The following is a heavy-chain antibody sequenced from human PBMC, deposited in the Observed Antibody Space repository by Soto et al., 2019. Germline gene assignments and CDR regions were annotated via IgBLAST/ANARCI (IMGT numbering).Heavy chain of an antibody. Sequence: QVQLLQSGTEVKKPGSSVRVSCEASGSSFRTYAISWVRQAPGQGLEWMGEIIPIFGSVNYAQKFQDRVTTSAVESTTTDYTDLKSLRSNDTGVYYCAKGAVAGTPTSYYYYGMDVWGQGTTVTVSS. CDR1: GSSFRTYA. CDR3: AKGAVAGTPTSYYYYGMDV. D-gene: IGHD6-19*01. V-gene: IGHV1-69*12. CDR2: IIPIFGSV. J-gene: IGHJ6*02.